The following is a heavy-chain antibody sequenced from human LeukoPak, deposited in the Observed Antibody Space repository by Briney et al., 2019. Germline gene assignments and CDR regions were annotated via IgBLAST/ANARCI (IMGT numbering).Heavy chain of an antibody. V-gene: IGHV3-30*02. CDR2: IRYDGSNK. Sequence: GGSLRLSCAASGFTFSSYGMHWVRQAPGKGLEWVAFIRYDGSNKYYADSVKGRFTISRDNSKNTLYLQMNSLRAEDTAVYYCATIVVVPAANWFDPWAREPWSPSPQ. D-gene: IGHD2-2*01. J-gene: IGHJ5*02. CDR3: ATIVVVPAANWFDP. CDR1: GFTFSSYG.